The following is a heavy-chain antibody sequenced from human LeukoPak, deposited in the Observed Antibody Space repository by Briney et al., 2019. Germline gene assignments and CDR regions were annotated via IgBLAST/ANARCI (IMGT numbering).Heavy chain of an antibody. D-gene: IGHD3-9*01. CDR2: ISGSGGST. V-gene: IGHV3-23*01. CDR1: GFTFSSYA. J-gene: IGHJ4*02. Sequence: GGSLRLSCAASGFTFSSYAMSWVRQAPGKGLEWVSAISGSGGSTYYADSVKGRFTISRDNSKNTLYLQMNSLRAEDTAVYYCAKSHYDILTGYYTVYLDYWGQGTLVTVSS. CDR3: AKSHYDILTGYYTVYLDY.